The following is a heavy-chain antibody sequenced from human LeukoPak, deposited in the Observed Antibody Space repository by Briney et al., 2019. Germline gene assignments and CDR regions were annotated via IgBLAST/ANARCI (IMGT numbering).Heavy chain of an antibody. V-gene: IGHV3-11*03. CDR3: ARSRGAGPGAYFDY. J-gene: IGHJ4*02. CDR1: GFTFSDSY. Sequence: GGSLRLSCAASGFTFSDSYMSWIRQAPGKGLEWLSYISSASSYTNYADSVKGRFTISRDNAKNSLYLQMNSLRVEDTAVYYCARSRGAGPGAYFDYWGQGTLITVSS. D-gene: IGHD6-19*01. CDR2: ISSASSYT.